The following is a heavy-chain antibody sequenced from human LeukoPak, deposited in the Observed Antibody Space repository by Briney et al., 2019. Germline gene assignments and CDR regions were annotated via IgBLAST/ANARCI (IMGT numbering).Heavy chain of an antibody. CDR3: AKGLSPYCFDY. Sequence: GRSLRLSCAASGFTFSSYGMHWVRQAPGKGLEWVAVIWYDGSNKYYADSVKGRFTISRDNSKNTLYLQMNSLRAEDTAVYYCAKGLSPYCFDYWGQGTLVTVSS. J-gene: IGHJ4*02. CDR2: IWYDGSNK. CDR1: GFTFSSYG. V-gene: IGHV3-33*06.